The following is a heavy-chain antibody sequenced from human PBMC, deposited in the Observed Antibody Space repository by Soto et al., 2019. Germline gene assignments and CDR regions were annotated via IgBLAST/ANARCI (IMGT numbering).Heavy chain of an antibody. CDR2: ISSSSSTI. V-gene: IGHV3-48*01. CDR3: ARDGAGDWGLDHYYYGMDV. CDR1: GFTFSSYS. Sequence: EVQLVESGGGLVQPGGSLRLSCAASGFTFSSYSMNWVRQAPGKGLEWVSYISSSSSTIYYADSVKGRFTISRDNAKNSLYLQMNSLSAEDTAVYYCARDGAGDWGLDHYYYGMDVWGQGTTVTVSS. J-gene: IGHJ6*02. D-gene: IGHD7-27*01.